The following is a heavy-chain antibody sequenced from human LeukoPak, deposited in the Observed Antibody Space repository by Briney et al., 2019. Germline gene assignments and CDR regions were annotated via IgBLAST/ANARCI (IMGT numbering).Heavy chain of an antibody. CDR1: GFTFSSYD. CDR2: IGTAGDT. CDR3: ARSDGYSYGYDY. J-gene: IGHJ4*02. V-gene: IGHV3-13*01. D-gene: IGHD5-18*01. Sequence: GGSLRLSCAASGFTFSSYDMHWVRQATGKGLEWVSAIGTAGDTYYPGSVKGRFTISRENAKNSLYLQMNSLRAGDTAVYYCARSDGYSYGYDYWGQGTLVTVSS.